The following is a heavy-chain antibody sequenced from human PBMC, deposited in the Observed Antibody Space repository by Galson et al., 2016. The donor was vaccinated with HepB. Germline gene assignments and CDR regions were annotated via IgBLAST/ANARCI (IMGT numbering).Heavy chain of an antibody. CDR1: GFTFSSYW. D-gene: IGHD2-2*01. Sequence: SLRLSCAASGFTFSSYWVRWVRQAPGKGLEWVANIRQDGNSKYYVASVKGRFTVSRDNAKNSMYLEMNTLKVEDTAVYFCVRVIAAVQGAHDYFDYWGQGTLVTVSS. J-gene: IGHJ4*02. V-gene: IGHV3-7*01. CDR2: IRQDGNSK. CDR3: VRVIAAVQGAHDYFDY.